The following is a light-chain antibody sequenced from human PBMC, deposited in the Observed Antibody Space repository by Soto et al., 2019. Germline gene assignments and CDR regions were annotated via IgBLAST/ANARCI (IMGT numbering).Light chain of an antibody. CDR2: DVS. Sequence: QSALTQPASVSGSPGQSITISCTGTSSDVGGYNYVSWYQQHPGKAPKLMIYDVSNRPSGVSNRFSGSKSGNTASPTSSGLQAEDEADYYCSSYTSSSTPLFGGGTKLTVL. V-gene: IGLV2-14*01. J-gene: IGLJ2*01. CDR1: SSDVGGYNY. CDR3: SSYTSSSTPL.